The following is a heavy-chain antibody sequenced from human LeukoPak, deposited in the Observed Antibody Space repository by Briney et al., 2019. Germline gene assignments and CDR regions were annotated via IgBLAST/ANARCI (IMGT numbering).Heavy chain of an antibody. CDR3: AKTFLQSSYYPDYYFDY. D-gene: IGHD2/OR15-2a*01. CDR1: GFTFSSYA. Sequence: GGSLRLSCAASGFTFSSYAMSWVRQAPGKGLEWVSAISGSGGSTYYADSVKGRFTISGDNSKNTLYLQMNSLRAEDTAVYYCAKTFLQSSYYPDYYFDYWGQGTLVTVSS. V-gene: IGHV3-23*01. CDR2: ISGSGGST. J-gene: IGHJ4*02.